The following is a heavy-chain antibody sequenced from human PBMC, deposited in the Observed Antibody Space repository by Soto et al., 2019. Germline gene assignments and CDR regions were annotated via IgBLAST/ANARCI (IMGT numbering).Heavy chain of an antibody. CDR2: INAGNGNT. CDR1: GYTFTCYA. D-gene: IGHD6-6*01. Sequence: ASVKVSCKASGYTFTCYAMYWVRQAPGQRLEWMGWINAGNGNTKYSQKFQGRVTITRDTSASTAYMELSSLRSEDTAVYYCARVVSPVVAPYYYYGMEVWGQGTTVTVSS. V-gene: IGHV1-3*01. J-gene: IGHJ6*02. CDR3: ARVVSPVVAPYYYYGMEV.